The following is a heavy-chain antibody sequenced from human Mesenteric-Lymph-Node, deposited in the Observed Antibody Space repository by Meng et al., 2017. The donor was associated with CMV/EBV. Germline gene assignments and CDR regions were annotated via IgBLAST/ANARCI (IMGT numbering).Heavy chain of an antibody. CDR1: GFTFSSFA. CDR3: ARDRKGRGLPMVRGVDL. D-gene: IGHD3-10*01. J-gene: IGHJ5*02. CDR2: ITGSSDTP. V-gene: IGHV3-23*01. Sequence: GESLKISCAASGFTFSSFAMSWVRQVPGKGLEWVSSITGSSDTPYYVDSVEGRFTISRDNAKNSLYLQMNSLRDEDTAVYYCARDRKGRGLPMVRGVDLWGQGTLVTVSS.